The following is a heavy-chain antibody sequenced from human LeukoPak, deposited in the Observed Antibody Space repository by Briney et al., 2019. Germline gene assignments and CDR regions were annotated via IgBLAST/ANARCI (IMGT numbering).Heavy chain of an antibody. Sequence: PSGTLSLTCTVYCGSFSDYFWRWIRQPPEKGLEWIGEINHRGGTNYKPSRKSRVTISVDTSKNQFSLKLSSVTAADTAVYYCARVGGTQDYWGQGTLVTVSS. CDR2: INHRGGT. CDR3: ARVGGTQDY. CDR1: CGSFSDYF. D-gene: IGHD1-1*01. J-gene: IGHJ4*02. V-gene: IGHV4-34*01.